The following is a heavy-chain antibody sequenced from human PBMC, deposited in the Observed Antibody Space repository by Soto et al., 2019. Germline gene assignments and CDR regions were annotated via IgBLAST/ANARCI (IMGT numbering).Heavy chain of an antibody. D-gene: IGHD3-16*02. CDR3: ARGPYDYVWVSHRYESFDI. J-gene: IGHJ3*02. V-gene: IGHV4-34*01. Sequence: PSETLSLTCAVYGGSFSGYYWSWIRQPPGRGLEWIGEINHSGSTNYNPSLKSRVTISVDTSKNQFSLKLSSVTAADTAVYYCARGPYDYVWVSHRYESFDIWGQGTMVTVSS. CDR2: INHSGST. CDR1: GGSFSGYY.